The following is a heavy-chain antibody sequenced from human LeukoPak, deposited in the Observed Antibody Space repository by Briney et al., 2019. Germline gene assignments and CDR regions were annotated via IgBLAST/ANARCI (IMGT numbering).Heavy chain of an antibody. Sequence: SETLSLTCTVSGGSISSSSYYWGWIRQPPGKGLEWIGSIYNSGSTDYNPSLKSLVAISVETSKNQFYLKLRSVTAAHTAVYYCASSFGLRFLEGAIDYWGQGTLVTVSS. D-gene: IGHD3-3*01. J-gene: IGHJ4*02. CDR2: IYNSGST. V-gene: IGHV4-39*01. CDR1: GGSISSSSYY. CDR3: ASSFGLRFLEGAIDY.